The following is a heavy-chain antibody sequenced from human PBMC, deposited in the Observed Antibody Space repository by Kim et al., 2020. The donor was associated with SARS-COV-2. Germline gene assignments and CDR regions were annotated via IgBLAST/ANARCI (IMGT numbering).Heavy chain of an antibody. D-gene: IGHD1-26*01. CDR3: ARDLSFNEWEPLGAGVY. V-gene: IGHV1-18*01. J-gene: IGHJ4*02. Sequence: ASVKVSCKASGYTFTSYGISWVRQAPGQGLEWMGWISAYNGNTNYAQKLQGRVTMTTDTSTSTAYMELRSLRSDDTAVYYCARDLSFNEWEPLGAGVYWGQGTLVTVSS. CDR2: ISAYNGNT. CDR1: GYTFTSYG.